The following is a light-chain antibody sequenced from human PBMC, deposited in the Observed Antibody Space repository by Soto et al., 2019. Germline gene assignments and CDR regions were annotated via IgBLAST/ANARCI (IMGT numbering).Light chain of an antibody. Sequence: EIVLTQSPSTLSLSPGERATLSCRASQSVSSYLAWYQQKPGQAPRLLIYDASNRATGIPARFSGSGSGTDFTLTISSLEPEDFEVYYCQQRSNWPRGFTFGPGTKMDIK. CDR2: DAS. CDR3: QQRSNWPRGFT. CDR1: QSVSSY. V-gene: IGKV3-11*01. J-gene: IGKJ3*01.